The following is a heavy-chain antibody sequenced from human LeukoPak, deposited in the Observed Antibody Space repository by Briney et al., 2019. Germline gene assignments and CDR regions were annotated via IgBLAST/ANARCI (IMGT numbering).Heavy chain of an antibody. CDR3: ARDLTGYFDY. V-gene: IGHV3-33*08. Sequence: GGSLRLSCAASGFTFSSYAMSWVRQAPGKGLEWVAIIWYDGSKKYYADSVKGRFSISRDNSKNTLYLQMNSLRAEDTAVYYCARDLTGYFDYWGQGTLVTVSS. CDR2: IWYDGSKK. CDR1: GFTFSSYA. J-gene: IGHJ4*02. D-gene: IGHD3-16*01.